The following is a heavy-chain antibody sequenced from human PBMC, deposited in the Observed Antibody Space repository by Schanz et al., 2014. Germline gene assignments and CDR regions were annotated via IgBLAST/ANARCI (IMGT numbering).Heavy chain of an antibody. Sequence: DVQLLESGGGLVQPGGSLRLSCAASGFTFSNYAMSWVRQAPGKGLEWVSGFIVDSGNTYYAGSVKGRFSISRDNAKNSLYLQLNSLRAEDTAVYYCARGIDVSDFWSGSPPKGGANDYWGQGTLVTVSS. CDR3: ARGIDVSDFWSGSPPKGGANDY. CDR2: FIVDSGNT. J-gene: IGHJ4*02. D-gene: IGHD3-3*01. V-gene: IGHV3-23*01. CDR1: GFTFSNYA.